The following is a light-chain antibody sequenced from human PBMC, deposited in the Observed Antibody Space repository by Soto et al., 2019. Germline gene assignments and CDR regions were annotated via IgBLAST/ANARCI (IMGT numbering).Light chain of an antibody. J-gene: IGKJ3*01. CDR1: QTISTN. Sequence: EIVMRQSPATLSVSPGESATLSCWASQTISTNLAWYQQKPGQAPRFLIYDASTRATDIPVRFSGSGSGTDFTLTISSLQSGDFAVYYCQQYNDWPETFGPGTKVDI. CDR2: DAS. V-gene: IGKV3-15*01. CDR3: QQYNDWPET.